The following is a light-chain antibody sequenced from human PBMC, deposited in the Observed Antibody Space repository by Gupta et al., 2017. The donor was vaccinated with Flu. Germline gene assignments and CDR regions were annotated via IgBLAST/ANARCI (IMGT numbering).Light chain of an antibody. Sequence: SDVGAYNYVSWYQQHPGRAPKLIISDGTKRPSGVPERFSGSKSANTASLTISGLQPVDEADYYCCSYATTYSWVFGGGTKLTVL. V-gene: IGLV2-11*03. CDR3: CSYATTYSWV. CDR2: DGT. J-gene: IGLJ3*02. CDR1: SDVGAYNY.